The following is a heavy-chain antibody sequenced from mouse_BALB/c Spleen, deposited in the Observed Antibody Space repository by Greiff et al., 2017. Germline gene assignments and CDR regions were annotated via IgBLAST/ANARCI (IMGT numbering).Heavy chain of an antibody. CDR3: AIYYEDYYAMDY. CDR1: GFNIKDTY. CDR2: IDPANGNT. J-gene: IGHJ4*01. Sequence: VQLKQSGAELVKPGASVKLSCTASGFNIKDTYMHWVKQRPEQGLEWIGRIDPANGNTKYDPKFQGKATITADTSSNTAYLQLSSLTSEDTAVYYCAIYYEDYYAMDYWGQGTSVTVSS. D-gene: IGHD2-4*01. V-gene: IGHV14-3*02.